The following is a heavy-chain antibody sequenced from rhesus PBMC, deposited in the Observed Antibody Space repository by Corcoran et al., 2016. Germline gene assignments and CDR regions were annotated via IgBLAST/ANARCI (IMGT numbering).Heavy chain of an antibody. J-gene: IGHJ4*01. CDR1: GGSISSNY. Sequence: QVQLQESGPGLVKPSETLSLTCAVSGGSISSNYWSWIRQSPGKGLEWIGYIYGGRWSTSYNPSLKSRVTISTDTSKNQFSLKLSSVTAADTAVYYCARYPEYTNYAYFDYWGQGVLVTVSS. CDR3: ARYPEYTNYAYFDY. D-gene: IGHD4-23*01. CDR2: IYGGRWST. V-gene: IGHV4-147*01.